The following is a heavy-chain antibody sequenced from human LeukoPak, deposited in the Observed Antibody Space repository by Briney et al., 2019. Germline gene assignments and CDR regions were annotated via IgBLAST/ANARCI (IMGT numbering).Heavy chain of an antibody. CDR2: INPNSAGT. CDR1: GYTFTDYY. CDR3: ARDYSILTGYHDAFDI. Sequence: ASVKVSCKASGYTFTDYYMHWVRHPPGQGLEWMGWINPNSAGTKYAQKFQRRVTMTRDTSISTAYMQLSRLRSDDTAVYYCARDYSILTGYHDAFDIWGQGTMVTVSS. D-gene: IGHD3-9*01. V-gene: IGHV1-2*02. J-gene: IGHJ3*02.